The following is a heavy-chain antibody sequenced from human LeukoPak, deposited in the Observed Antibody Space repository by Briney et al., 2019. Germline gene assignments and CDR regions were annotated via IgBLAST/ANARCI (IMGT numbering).Heavy chain of an antibody. CDR3: AKASTRSFTSGYYGDAFDI. Sequence: PGGSLRLSCAASGFTFDDYAMHWVRQAPGKGLEWVSLISWDGDSTYYADSVKGRFTISRDNSKNSLYLQMNSLRAEDMALYYCAKASTRSFTSGYYGDAFDIWGQGTMVSVSS. D-gene: IGHD3-22*01. CDR2: ISWDGDST. J-gene: IGHJ3*02. V-gene: IGHV3-43D*03. CDR1: GFTFDDYA.